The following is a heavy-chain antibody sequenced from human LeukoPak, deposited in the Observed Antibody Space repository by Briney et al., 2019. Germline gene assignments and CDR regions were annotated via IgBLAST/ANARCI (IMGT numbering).Heavy chain of an antibody. CDR2: IKSKSDGGTT. J-gene: IGHJ3*02. CDR1: TFTFSNAW. Sequence: GGSLRLSCAASTFTFSNAWMSWVRQAPGKGLEWVGRIKSKSDGGTTDYAAPVKGRFTISRDDSKNTLYLQMNSLKTEDTAVYYCTTAPRGYCSGGSCSYAFDTWGQGTMVTVSS. V-gene: IGHV3-15*01. CDR3: TTAPRGYCSGGSCSYAFDT. D-gene: IGHD2-15*01.